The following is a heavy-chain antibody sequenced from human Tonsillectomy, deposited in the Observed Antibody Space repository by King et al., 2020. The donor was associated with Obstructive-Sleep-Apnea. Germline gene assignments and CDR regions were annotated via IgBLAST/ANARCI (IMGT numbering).Heavy chain of an antibody. V-gene: IGHV4-59*01. J-gene: IGHJ5*02. Sequence: VQLQESGPGLVKPSETLSLTCTVSGGSISSYYWSWIRQPPGKGLEWIGFFYYSGSTNYNPSLKSRVTISVDTSKNQFSLKLSSVTAADTAVYYCARDRAEGWFDPWGQGTLVTVSS. CDR2: FYYSGST. D-gene: IGHD3-10*01. CDR1: GGSISSYY. CDR3: ARDRAEGWFDP.